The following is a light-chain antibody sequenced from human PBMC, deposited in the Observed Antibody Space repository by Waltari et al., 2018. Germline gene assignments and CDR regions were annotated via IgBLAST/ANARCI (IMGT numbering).Light chain of an antibody. CDR1: SSTIENTS. CDR2: ENN. V-gene: IGLV1-51*02. J-gene: IGLJ3*02. CDR3: GTWDTSLSAAV. Sequence: QSVLTQPPSVSAAPGQKVTISCSGSSSTIENTSVCWYQQLPGAAPKLLIFENNKRPSGIPARFSGSKSGTSATLGITGLQTGDEADYYCGTWDTSLSAAVFGGGTKLTVL.